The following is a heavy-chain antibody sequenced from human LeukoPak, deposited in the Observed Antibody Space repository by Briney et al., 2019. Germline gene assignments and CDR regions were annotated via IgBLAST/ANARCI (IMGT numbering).Heavy chain of an antibody. CDR3: ARTDYYDSSGYPSFDY. CDR1: GGSISSGSYF. Sequence: PSQTLSLTCTVSGGSISSGSYFWSWLRQPAGKGLEWIGRIYTSGSTNYNPSLKSRVTISIDTSKNQFSLRLSSVTASDTAVYYCARTDYYDSSGYPSFDYWGQGTLVTVSS. V-gene: IGHV4-61*02. J-gene: IGHJ4*02. D-gene: IGHD3-22*01. CDR2: IYTSGST.